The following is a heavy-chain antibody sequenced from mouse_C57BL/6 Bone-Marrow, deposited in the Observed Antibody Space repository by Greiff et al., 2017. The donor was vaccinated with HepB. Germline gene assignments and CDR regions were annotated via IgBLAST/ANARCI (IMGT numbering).Heavy chain of an antibody. CDR2: INPYNGGT. CDR1: GYTFTSYG. J-gene: IGHJ1*03. Sequence: VQLKESGAELARPGASVKLSCKASGYTFTSYGLSWVKQCHGKSLEWIGVINPYNGGTSYNQKFKCKATLTVDKASSTAYMELNSLTSEDSAVYYCAREYGSSYWYFDVWGTGTTDTVSS. CDR3: AREYGSSYWYFDV. D-gene: IGHD1-1*01. V-gene: IGHV1-19*01.